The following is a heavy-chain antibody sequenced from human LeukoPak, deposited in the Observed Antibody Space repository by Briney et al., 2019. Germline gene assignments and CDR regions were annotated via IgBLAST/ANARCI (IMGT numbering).Heavy chain of an antibody. V-gene: IGHV4-59*08. CDR2: IYYSGST. D-gene: IGHD5-18*01. J-gene: IGHJ4*02. Sequence: SETLSLTCTVPGDSISSYYWSWIRQPPGKGLEWIGYIYYSGSTNYNPSLKSRVTISIDTSKNQFSLKLSSVTAADMAVYYCARHLYSYDLVDYWGQGTLVTVSS. CDR3: ARHLYSYDLVDY. CDR1: GDSISSYY.